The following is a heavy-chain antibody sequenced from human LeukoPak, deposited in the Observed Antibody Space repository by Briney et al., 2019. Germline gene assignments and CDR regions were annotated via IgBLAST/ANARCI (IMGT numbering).Heavy chain of an antibody. Sequence: SETLSLTCTVSGDSISGYYYNWIRQPPGKGLEWIGFIHSSGTTEYIPSLRGRVTLSVATSKNQLSLKLTSVTAADTAVYYCARPQHTGSTNAFEIWGQGTMVAVSS. J-gene: IGHJ3*02. CDR2: IHSSGTT. CDR3: ARPQHTGSTNAFEI. CDR1: GDSISGYY. D-gene: IGHD1-26*01. V-gene: IGHV4-4*09.